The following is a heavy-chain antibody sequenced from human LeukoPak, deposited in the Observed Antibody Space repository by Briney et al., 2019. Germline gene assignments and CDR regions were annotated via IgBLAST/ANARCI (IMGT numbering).Heavy chain of an antibody. V-gene: IGHV4-31*03. CDR3: ASADYDMAFDI. CDR1: GGSISSGGYY. D-gene: IGHD3-9*01. J-gene: IGHJ3*02. Sequence: NPSETLSLTCTVSGGSISSGGYYWSWIRQHPGKGLEWIGYIYYSGSTDYNPSLKSRFTMSVDTSKNQFSLKLSSVTAADTAVYYCASADYDMAFDIWGQGQWSPSLQ. CDR2: IYYSGST.